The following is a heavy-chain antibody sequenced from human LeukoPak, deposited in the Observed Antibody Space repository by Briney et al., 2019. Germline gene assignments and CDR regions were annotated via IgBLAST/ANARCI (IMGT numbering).Heavy chain of an antibody. CDR2: VNHSDST. CDR1: GESFSGND. CDR3: ARGITKPDPSVVVPAAIRGAQAFDY. D-gene: IGHD2-2*01. J-gene: IGHJ4*02. V-gene: IGHV4-34*01. Sequence: SETLSLTCAVYGESFSGNDWNWIRQPPGKGLEWIGEVNHSDSTNYSPSLKSRVTISVDTSKNQFSLKLSSVTAADTAVYYCARGITKPDPSVVVPAAIRGAQAFDYWGQGTLVTVSS.